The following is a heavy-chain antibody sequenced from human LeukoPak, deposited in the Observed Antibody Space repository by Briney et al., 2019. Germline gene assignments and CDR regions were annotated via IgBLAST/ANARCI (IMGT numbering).Heavy chain of an antibody. V-gene: IGHV3-23*01. CDR3: AKDNIVGASPIYDY. Sequence: GGSLRLSCAASGFTFSSYAMSWVRQALGKGLEWVSAISGSGGSTYYADSVKGRFTISRDNSKNTLYLQMNSLRAEDTAVYYCAKDNIVGASPIYDYWGQGTLVTVSS. CDR1: GFTFSSYA. CDR2: ISGSGGST. J-gene: IGHJ4*02. D-gene: IGHD1-26*01.